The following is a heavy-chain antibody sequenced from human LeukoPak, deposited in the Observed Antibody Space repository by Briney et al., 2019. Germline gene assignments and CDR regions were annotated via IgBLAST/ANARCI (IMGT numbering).Heavy chain of an antibody. CDR2: MNRGRS. V-gene: IGHV4-59*08. CDR1: GVSISSYY. J-gene: IGHJ4*02. D-gene: IGHD6-19*01. Sequence: SETLTLTCTVSGVSISSYYWSWIRQPLGKGLEWIGYMNRGRSDYNPSLKSRVTISVDTAKTQYSLNLSSVTATDTAVYYCARAYSSGRYYFEYWGQGTLVTVSS. CDR3: ARAYSSGRYYFEY.